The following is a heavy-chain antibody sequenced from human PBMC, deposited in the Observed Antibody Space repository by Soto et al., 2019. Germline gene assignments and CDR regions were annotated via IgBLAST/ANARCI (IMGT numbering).Heavy chain of an antibody. CDR3: AKGGFRYFDWLLSFAY. Sequence: EVQLLESGGGLVQPGGSLRLSCAASGFTFSSYAMSWVRQAPGKGLEWVSAISGSGGSTYYADSVKGRFTISRDNSTNTLYLQMNSLRAEDTAVYYCAKGGFRYFDWLLSFAYWGQGTLVTVSS. J-gene: IGHJ4*02. V-gene: IGHV3-23*01. CDR2: ISGSGGST. CDR1: GFTFSSYA. D-gene: IGHD3-9*01.